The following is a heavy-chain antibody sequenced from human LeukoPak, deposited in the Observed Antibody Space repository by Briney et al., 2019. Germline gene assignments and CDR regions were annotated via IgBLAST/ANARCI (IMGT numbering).Heavy chain of an antibody. V-gene: IGHV3-48*01. D-gene: IGHD4-23*01. CDR3: ARGTVGNFDY. CDR2: INNSGTTT. Sequence: GGSLRLSCAASGFTFSSYSMNWVRQAPGKGLEWLSYINNSGTTTYYADSVRGRFTISRDNGKNSLYLQMNSLRAEDTAVYYCARGTVGNFDYWGQGTLVTVSS. CDR1: GFTFSSYS. J-gene: IGHJ4*02.